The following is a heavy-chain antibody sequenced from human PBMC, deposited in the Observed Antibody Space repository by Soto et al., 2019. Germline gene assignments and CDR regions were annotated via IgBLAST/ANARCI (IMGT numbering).Heavy chain of an antibody. CDR2: ISSGSDHL. V-gene: IGHV3-21*01. J-gene: IGHJ4*02. CDR1: GFTFSDYS. Sequence: EVQLLESGGGLVQPGGSLRLSCSASGFTFSDYSMIWVRQAPGKGLEWLSGISSGSDHLYYADSVKGRFTISRDNAKTSLFLQMNSLRAEDTAVYYCASWRAVTSSFNYWGQGTLVTVSS. D-gene: IGHD2-21*02. CDR3: ASWRAVTSSFNY.